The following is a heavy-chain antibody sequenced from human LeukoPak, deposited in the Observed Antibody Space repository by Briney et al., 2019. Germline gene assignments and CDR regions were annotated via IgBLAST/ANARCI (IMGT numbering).Heavy chain of an antibody. CDR1: GYIFPNYW. D-gene: IGHD3-16*01. CDR3: ARRGGGRDYYYMDV. Sequence: GESLKISCKGSGYIFPNYWLGWVRQMPGKGLEWMGFIYAGDSDTTYSPSFQGQVTISADKSINTVYLQWSNLKASDTATYYCARRGGGRDYYYMDVWGKGTTVTVSS. V-gene: IGHV5-51*01. CDR2: IYAGDSDT. J-gene: IGHJ6*03.